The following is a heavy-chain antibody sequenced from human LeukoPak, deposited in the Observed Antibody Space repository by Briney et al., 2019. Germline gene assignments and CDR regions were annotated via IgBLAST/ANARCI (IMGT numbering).Heavy chain of an antibody. V-gene: IGHV3-74*01. CDR2: INIDGSST. CDR1: GFTFSSYW. CDR3: ARDLGQYYDTSDNWFDP. J-gene: IGHJ5*02. Sequence: GGSLRLSCAASGFTFSSYWMHWVRQAPGKGLVWVSRINIDGSSTSYADSVKGRFTISRDNAKNTLNLQMNSLRAEDTAVYYCARDLGQYYDTSDNWFDPWGQGTLVTVSS. D-gene: IGHD3-22*01.